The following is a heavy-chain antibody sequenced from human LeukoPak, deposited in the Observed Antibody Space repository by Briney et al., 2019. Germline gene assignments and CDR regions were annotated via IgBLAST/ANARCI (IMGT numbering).Heavy chain of an antibody. CDR2: IDPSDSYT. CDR3: ARRYRGSPGAFDI. V-gene: IGHV5-10-1*01. J-gene: IGHJ3*02. D-gene: IGHD3-10*01. CDR1: GYSFTSYW. Sequence: GASLKISCKGSGYSFTSYWISWVRQMPGKGLEWMGRIDPSDSYTNYSPSFQGHVTISADKSISTAYLQWSSLKASDTAMYYCARRYRGSPGAFDIWGQGTMVTVS.